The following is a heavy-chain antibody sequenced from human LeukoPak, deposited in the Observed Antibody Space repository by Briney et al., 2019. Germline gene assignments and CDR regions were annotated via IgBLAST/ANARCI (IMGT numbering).Heavy chain of an antibody. CDR1: AINFTTNY. Sequence: TAGSLLLSCGASAINFTTNYMTWIRQAPGKGLEWGSLIYGDNAAYYEESVRGRFIISRDSLKNTLFLQMNSLRAEDTAVSYCVSSTGQQFIPYDYWGHGTHVTVSS. V-gene: IGHV3-66*02. CDR3: VSSTGQQFIPYDY. J-gene: IGHJ4*01. D-gene: IGHD6-13*01. CDR2: IYGDNAA.